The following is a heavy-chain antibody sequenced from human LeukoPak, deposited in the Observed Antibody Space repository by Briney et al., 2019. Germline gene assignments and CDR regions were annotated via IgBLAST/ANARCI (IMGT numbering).Heavy chain of an antibody. CDR3: ARTPAAHTVTTTNWFDP. CDR2: INSSGSTI. CDR1: GFTFSGYY. D-gene: IGHD4-11*01. Sequence: KPAGSLRLSCAASGFTFSGYYMSWIRQPPGKGLEWVSYINSSGSTIYYADSVKGRFTISRDNAKKSLYLQMSSLRAEDTAVYYCARTPAAHTVTTTNWFDPWGQGTLVTVSS. V-gene: IGHV3-11*01. J-gene: IGHJ5*02.